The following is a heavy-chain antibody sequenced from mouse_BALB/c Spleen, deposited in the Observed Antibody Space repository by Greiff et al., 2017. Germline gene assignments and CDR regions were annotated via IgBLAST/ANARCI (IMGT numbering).Heavy chain of an antibody. CDR2: ISTYYGNT. Sequence: VQLQESGPELVRPGVSVKISCKGSSYTFTDYAMHWVKQSHAKSLEWIGVISTYYGNTNYNQKFKGKATMTVDKSSSTAYMELARLTSEDSAVYYCARGGYGSSPYWYFDVWGAGTTVTVSS. CDR1: SYTFTDYA. D-gene: IGHD1-1*01. V-gene: IGHV1-67*01. CDR3: ARGGYGSSPYWYFDV. J-gene: IGHJ1*01.